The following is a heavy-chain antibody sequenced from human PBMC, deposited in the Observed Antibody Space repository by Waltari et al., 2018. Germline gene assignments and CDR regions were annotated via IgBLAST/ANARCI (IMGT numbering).Heavy chain of an antibody. D-gene: IGHD1-26*01. V-gene: IGHV3-9*01. CDR2: ISWNSGSI. J-gene: IGHJ4*02. CDR3: ASIVGAGRG. CDR1: GFTFDDYA. Sequence: EVQLVESGGGLVQPGRSLRLSCAASGFTFDDYAMHWVRQAPGKGLEWVSGISWNSGSIGYADSVKGRFTISRDNAKNSLYLQMNSLRAEDTAVYYCASIVGAGRGWGQGTLVTVSS.